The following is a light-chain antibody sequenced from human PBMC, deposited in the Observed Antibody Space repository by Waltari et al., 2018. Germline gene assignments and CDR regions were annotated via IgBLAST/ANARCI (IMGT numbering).Light chain of an antibody. V-gene: IGLV1-47*01. CDR3: AAWDDSLSGWV. CDR1: SSNIGSNY. J-gene: IGLJ3*02. Sequence: QSVLTQPPSASGTPGQRVTISCSGSSSNIGSNYVSWYQQLPGTAPKLLISRNNQRPSGVPDRFSGSKSGTSASLAISGLRSEDEADYYCAAWDDSLSGWVFGGGTKLTVL. CDR2: RNN.